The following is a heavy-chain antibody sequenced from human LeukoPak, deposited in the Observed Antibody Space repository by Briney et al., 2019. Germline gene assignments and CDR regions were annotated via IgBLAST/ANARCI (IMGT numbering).Heavy chain of an antibody. D-gene: IGHD1-14*01. CDR1: GFTISSFA. CDR2: ISGSGDNK. J-gene: IGHJ3*02. Sequence: PGGSLRLSCVASGFTISSFAVTWVRQAPGKGLEWVSSISGSGDNKYYADSVKGRFTISRDKSKDTMYLQMNSLRAEHPAVYYCAKQRGLHPGLNAFDIWGQGTMVTVSS. V-gene: IGHV3-23*01. CDR3: AKQRGLHPGLNAFDI.